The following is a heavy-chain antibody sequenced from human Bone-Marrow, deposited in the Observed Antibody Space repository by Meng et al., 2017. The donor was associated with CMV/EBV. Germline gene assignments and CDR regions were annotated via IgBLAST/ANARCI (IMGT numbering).Heavy chain of an antibody. CDR2: ISSTGDTI. CDR3: ARYYASGFFDY. CDR1: GFSFSDYY. Sequence: LSCAASGFSFSDYYMSWIRQAPGKGLEWISYISSTGDTIYYADSVKGRFTISRDNAKNSLYLQMISLRAEDTAVYYCARYYASGFFDYWGQGTLVTVS. D-gene: IGHD3-10*01. V-gene: IGHV3-11*01. J-gene: IGHJ4*02.